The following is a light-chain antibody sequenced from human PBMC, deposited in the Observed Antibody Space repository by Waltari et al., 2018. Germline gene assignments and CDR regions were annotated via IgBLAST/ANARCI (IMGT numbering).Light chain of an antibody. CDR2: DVS. CDR1: NSDIGFYNF. V-gene: IGLV2-14*03. Sequence: QSALTQPASVSGSPGQSITISCPGTNSDIGFYNFVSWYQHHPGQPPKLVIYDVSRWPSGVSQCVSGSTSGNTASLTISALQAEDEADYYCSSYTNANTVLFGGGTKVTVL. CDR3: SSYTNANTVL. J-gene: IGLJ2*01.